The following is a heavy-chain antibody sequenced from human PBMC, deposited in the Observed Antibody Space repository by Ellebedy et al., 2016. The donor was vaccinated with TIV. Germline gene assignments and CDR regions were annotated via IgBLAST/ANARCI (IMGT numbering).Heavy chain of an antibody. V-gene: IGHV5-51*01. J-gene: IGHJ4*02. CDR2: IYPGDSDT. D-gene: IGHD5-24*01. CDR3: ARPGDGYNLINYFDY. Sequence: GGSLRLXXKGSGYSFTSYWIGWVRQMPGKGLEWMGIIYPGDSDTRYSPSFQGQVTISADKSISTAYLQWSSLKASDTAMYYCARPGDGYNLINYFDYWGQGTPVTVSS. CDR1: GYSFTSYW.